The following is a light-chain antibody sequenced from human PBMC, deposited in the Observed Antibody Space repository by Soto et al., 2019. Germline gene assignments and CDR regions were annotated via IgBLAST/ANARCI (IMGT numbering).Light chain of an antibody. CDR2: LGS. Sequence: IVMTQSPLSLPVTPGEPASISCRSSQSLLFSNGYNYLDWYLQKPGQSPQLLISLGSNRAPGVPDRFSGSGSGTDFTLKISRVEAEDVGVYYCMQGVQTPFTFGPGTKVYIK. J-gene: IGKJ3*01. CDR3: MQGVQTPFT. V-gene: IGKV2-28*01. CDR1: QSLLFSNGYNY.